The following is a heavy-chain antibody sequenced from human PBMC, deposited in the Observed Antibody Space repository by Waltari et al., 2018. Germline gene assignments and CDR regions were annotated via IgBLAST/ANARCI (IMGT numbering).Heavy chain of an antibody. Sequence: EVQLVQSGAEVKKPGESLKISCKGSGYSFTSYWIGWVRQMPGKGLEWMGIIYPGDSDTRYSPSFQGQVTISADKSISTAYLQWSSLKASDTAMYYCARQKRGQQLNHNWFDPWGQGTLVTVSS. V-gene: IGHV5-51*01. CDR3: ARQKRGQQLNHNWFDP. J-gene: IGHJ5*02. CDR2: IYPGDSDT. D-gene: IGHD6-13*01. CDR1: GYSFTSYW.